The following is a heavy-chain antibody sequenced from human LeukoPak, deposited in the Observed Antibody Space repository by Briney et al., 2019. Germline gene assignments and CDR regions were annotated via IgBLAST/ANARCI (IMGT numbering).Heavy chain of an antibody. CDR2: IIPIFGIA. J-gene: IGHJ5*02. Sequence: VASVNVSCTASGCTFSSYAISWVRQAPGQGLEWMGRIIPIFGIANYAQKFQGRVTITADKSTSTAYMELSSLRSEDTAVYYCASRQTGTTSGSWFDPWGQGTLVTVSS. CDR3: ASRQTGTTSGSWFDP. V-gene: IGHV1-69*04. CDR1: GCTFSSYA. D-gene: IGHD1-1*01.